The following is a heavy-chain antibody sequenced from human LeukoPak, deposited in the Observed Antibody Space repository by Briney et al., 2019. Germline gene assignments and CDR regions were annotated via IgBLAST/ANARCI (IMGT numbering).Heavy chain of an antibody. V-gene: IGHV1-69*13. CDR2: IIPILGTA. CDR3: ASNTNYYEGSGHYVFDY. J-gene: IGHJ4*02. Sequence: SVRVSCKPSGGTFSTYAISWVRQAPGQGLEWMGGIIPILGTAKYAMKFQGRVTITADEFTSTAHMELSSLRSEDTAVYYCASNTNYYEGSGHYVFDYWGQGTLVTISS. D-gene: IGHD3-22*01. CDR1: GGTFSTYA.